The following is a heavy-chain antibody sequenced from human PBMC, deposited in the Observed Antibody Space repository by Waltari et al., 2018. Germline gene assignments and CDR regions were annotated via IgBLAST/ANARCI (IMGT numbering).Heavy chain of an antibody. D-gene: IGHD6-19*01. CDR2: IDPRDSDT. CDR3: ARHALGSDGYYYMDV. Sequence: EVQLVQSGAEVKKPGESLMISFRASGYTFPSYWISWGRKMPGKGLEWMARIDPRDSDTNYSPSFQGHVTISADKSITTAYLQWSSLKASDTAMYYCARHALGSDGYYYMDVWGKGTTVTVSS. V-gene: IGHV5-10-1*03. CDR1: GYTFPSYW. J-gene: IGHJ6*03.